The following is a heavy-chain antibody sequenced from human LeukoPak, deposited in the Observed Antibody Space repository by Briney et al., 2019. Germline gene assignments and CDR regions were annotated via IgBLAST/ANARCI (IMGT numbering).Heavy chain of an antibody. V-gene: IGHV3-23*01. CDR1: GFTFRNYA. J-gene: IGHJ4*02. CDR3: TKITTGTVNY. Sequence: PGGSLRLSCAASGFTFRNYAMTRVRQAPGKGLEWVSDISGSADSTNYADSVKGRFTISRDNSKNTLYLQMNSLRAEDTAIYYCTKITTGTVNYWGQGTLVTVSS. CDR2: ISGSADST. D-gene: IGHD1-1*01.